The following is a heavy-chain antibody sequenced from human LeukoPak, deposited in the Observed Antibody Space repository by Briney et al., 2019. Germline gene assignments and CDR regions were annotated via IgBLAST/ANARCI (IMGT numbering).Heavy chain of an antibody. CDR1: GFTFSNYY. V-gene: IGHV3-11*01. Sequence: PGGSLRLSCAASGFTFSNYYMRWIRQAPGKGLEWVSYISSSGSTIYYADSVKGRFTISRDNAKNSLYLQMNSLRAEDTAVYYCARDGPARLRYFDWSLRRAIDYWGQGTLVTVSS. J-gene: IGHJ4*02. CDR2: ISSSGSTI. CDR3: ARDGPARLRYFDWSLRRAIDY. D-gene: IGHD3-9*01.